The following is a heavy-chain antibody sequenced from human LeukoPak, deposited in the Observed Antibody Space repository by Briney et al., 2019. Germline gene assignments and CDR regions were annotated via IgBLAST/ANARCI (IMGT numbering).Heavy chain of an antibody. CDR2: ISGSGGST. CDR1: GFTFSSYA. Sequence: GGSLRLSCAASGFTFSSYAMSWVRQAPGKGLEWVSAISGSGGSTYYADSVKGRFTISRDNSKNSLYLQMNSLRTEDTALYYCAKGGVYCSSTSCRTYYYYYMDVWGKGTTVTVSS. J-gene: IGHJ6*03. CDR3: AKGGVYCSSTSCRTYYYYYMDV. D-gene: IGHD2-2*01. V-gene: IGHV3-23*01.